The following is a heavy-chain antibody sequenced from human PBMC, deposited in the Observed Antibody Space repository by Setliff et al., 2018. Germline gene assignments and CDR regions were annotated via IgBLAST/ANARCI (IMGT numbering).Heavy chain of an antibody. J-gene: IGHJ3*02. CDR3: ARGPGAATGEGFDI. Sequence: SETLSLTCNVSGVSIANTASYWSWIRQPAGKTLEWIGQVYVGGNTYYNPSFESRVTMSIDTSKNKFSLKLSSVTAADTAVYYCARGPGAATGEGFDIWGQGTMVTVSS. V-gene: IGHV4-61*09. CDR1: GVSIANTASY. CDR2: VYVGGNT. D-gene: IGHD7-27*01.